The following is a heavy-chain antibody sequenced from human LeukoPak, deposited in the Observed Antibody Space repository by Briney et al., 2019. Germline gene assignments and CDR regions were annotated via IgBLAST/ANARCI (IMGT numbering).Heavy chain of an antibody. CDR3: ARTVGAKGRGDAFDI. CDR2: FYYSGST. V-gene: IGHV4-39*01. Sequence: SFYYSGSTYYNPSLKSRVTISVDTSKNQFSLKLSSVTAADTAVYYCARTVGAKGRGDAFDIWGQGTMVTVSS. D-gene: IGHD1-26*01. J-gene: IGHJ3*02.